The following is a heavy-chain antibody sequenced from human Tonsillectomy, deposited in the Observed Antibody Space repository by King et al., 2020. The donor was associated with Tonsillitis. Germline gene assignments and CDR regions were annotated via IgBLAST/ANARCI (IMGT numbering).Heavy chain of an antibody. CDR3: ATGGVTTTFDY. V-gene: IGHV1-2*02. Sequence: VQLVESGAEVRKSGASVKVSCKASGYTFTGYYLHWVRQAPGQGLEWMGWMNPNSGDTNYAQKFQGRVTMTRDTSINTAYMELSRLISDDTAVYFCATGGVTTTFDYWGQGTLVTVSS. D-gene: IGHD5-12*01. CDR1: GYTFTGYY. CDR2: MNPNSGDT. J-gene: IGHJ4*02.